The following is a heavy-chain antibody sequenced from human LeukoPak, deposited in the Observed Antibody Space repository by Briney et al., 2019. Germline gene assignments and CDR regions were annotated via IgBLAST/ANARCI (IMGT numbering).Heavy chain of an antibody. J-gene: IGHJ4*02. CDR1: GFTFSSYS. D-gene: IGHD6-6*01. V-gene: IGHV3-21*01. Sequence: GGSLRLSCAASGFTFSSYSMNWVRQAPGKGLEWVSSISTSSSYIYYADSVKGRFTISRDNAKNSLYLQMNSMRAEDTAVYDCARASRYFDYWGQGTLLNASS. CDR3: ARASRYFDY. CDR2: ISTSSSYI.